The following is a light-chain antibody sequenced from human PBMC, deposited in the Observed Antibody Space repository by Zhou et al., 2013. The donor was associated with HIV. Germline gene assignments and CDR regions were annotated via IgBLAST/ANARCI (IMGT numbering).Light chain of an antibody. CDR2: EAS. V-gene: IGKV1-5*03. Sequence: DIQMTQSPSNLSASVGDRVTITCRASQSISRWLAWYQQKPGKAPKLLIYEASKLGGGVPSRFSGSGSDTNFTLTINGLQPDDFASYYCQQYYNFWTFGPGTTVDVK. CDR3: QQYYNFWT. CDR1: QSISRW. J-gene: IGKJ1*01.